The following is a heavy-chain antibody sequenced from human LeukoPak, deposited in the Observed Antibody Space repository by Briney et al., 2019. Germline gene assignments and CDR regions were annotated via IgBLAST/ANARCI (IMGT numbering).Heavy chain of an antibody. CDR1: GGSISSGSYY. Sequence: SETLSLTCTVSGGSISSGSYYWSWIRQPAGKGLEWIGRIYTSGSTNYNPSLKSRVTISVDTSKNQFSLKLSSVTAADTAVYYCARDAITGTANWFDPWGQGTLVTVSS. CDR3: ARDAITGTANWFDP. D-gene: IGHD1-20*01. CDR2: IYTSGST. J-gene: IGHJ5*02. V-gene: IGHV4-61*02.